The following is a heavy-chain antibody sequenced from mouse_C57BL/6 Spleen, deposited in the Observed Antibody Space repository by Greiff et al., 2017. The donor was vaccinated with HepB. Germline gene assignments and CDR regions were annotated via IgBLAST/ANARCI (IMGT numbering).Heavy chain of an antibody. CDR2: IDPSDSET. V-gene: IGHV1-52*01. D-gene: IGHD1-1*01. Sequence: QVHVKQPGAELVRPGSSVKLSCKASGYTFTSYWMHWVKQRPIQGLEWIGNIDPSDSETHYNQKFKDKATLTVDKSSSTAYMQLSSLTSEDSAVYYCARGDTGDYWGQGTTLTVSS. J-gene: IGHJ2*01. CDR1: GYTFTSYW. CDR3: ARGDTGDY.